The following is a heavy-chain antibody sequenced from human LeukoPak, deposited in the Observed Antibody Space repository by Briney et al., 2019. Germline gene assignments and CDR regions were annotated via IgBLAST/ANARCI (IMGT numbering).Heavy chain of an antibody. D-gene: IGHD3-10*01. Sequence: SETLSLTCAVYGGSFSGYYWSWIRQPPGKGLEWIGEINHSGSTNYNPSLKRRVTISVDTSKNQFSLKLSSVTAADTAVYFCARRLDYGSGSYYHYFDYWGQGTLVTVSS. J-gene: IGHJ4*02. CDR3: ARRLDYGSGSYYHYFDY. V-gene: IGHV4-34*01. CDR2: INHSGST. CDR1: GGSFSGYY.